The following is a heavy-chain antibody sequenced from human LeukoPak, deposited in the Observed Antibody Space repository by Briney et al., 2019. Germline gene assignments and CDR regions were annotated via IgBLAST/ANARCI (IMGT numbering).Heavy chain of an antibody. Sequence: SQTLSLTCAVSGGSISSGGYSWSWIRQPPGKGLEWIGYIYYSGSTYYNPSLKSRVTISVDTSKNQFSLKLSSVTAADTAVYYCARGRGSYTRFDPWGQGTLVTVSS. CDR1: GGSISSGGYS. CDR2: IYYSGST. CDR3: ARGRGSYTRFDP. D-gene: IGHD1-26*01. J-gene: IGHJ5*02. V-gene: IGHV4-30-4*07.